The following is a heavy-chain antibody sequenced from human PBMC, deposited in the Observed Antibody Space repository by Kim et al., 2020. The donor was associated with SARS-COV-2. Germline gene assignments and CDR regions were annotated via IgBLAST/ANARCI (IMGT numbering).Heavy chain of an antibody. J-gene: IGHJ4*02. CDR1: GGSISSYY. CDR2: IYYSGST. D-gene: IGHD3-3*01. Sequence: SETLSLTCTVSGGSISSYYWSWIRQTPGKGLEWIGYIYYSGSTNYNPSLKSRVTISVDTSKNQFSLKLSSVTAADTAVYYCARGFGGYYPYYFDYWGQGTLVTVSS. CDR3: ARGFGGYYPYYFDY. V-gene: IGHV4-59*13.